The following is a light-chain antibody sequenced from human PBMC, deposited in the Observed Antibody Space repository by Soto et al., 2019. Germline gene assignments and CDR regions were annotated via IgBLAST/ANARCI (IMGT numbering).Light chain of an antibody. Sequence: IQMTQSPSSLSASVGDRVTITCRASQGIGNDLGWYQQKPGKAPKLLIYKASSLESGVPSRFSGSGSGTEFTLTISSLQPDDFATYYCQQYNSYSETFGQGTKVDIK. CDR1: QGIGND. CDR3: QQYNSYSET. CDR2: KAS. V-gene: IGKV1-5*03. J-gene: IGKJ1*01.